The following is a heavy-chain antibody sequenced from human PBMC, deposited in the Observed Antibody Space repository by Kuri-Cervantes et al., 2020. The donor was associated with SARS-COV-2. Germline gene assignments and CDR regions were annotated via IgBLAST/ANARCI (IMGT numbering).Heavy chain of an antibody. CDR1: GGSISSYY. CDR3: ARGPWNYPFDY. Sequence: SETLSLTCTVSGGSISSYYWSWIRQPPGKGLEWTGYIYYSGSTNYDPSLKSRVTISVDTSKNQFSLKLSSVTAADTAVYYCARGPWNYPFDYWGQGTLVTVSS. V-gene: IGHV4-59*01. J-gene: IGHJ4*02. D-gene: IGHD1-7*01. CDR2: IYYSGST.